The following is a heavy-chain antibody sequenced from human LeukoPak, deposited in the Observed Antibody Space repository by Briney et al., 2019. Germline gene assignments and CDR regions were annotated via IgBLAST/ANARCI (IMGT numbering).Heavy chain of an antibody. V-gene: IGHV6-1*01. CDR3: AAADYRYNWFDP. J-gene: IGHJ5*02. CDR1: GYSVSRNNAA. D-gene: IGHD3-10*01. CDR2: TYYKSKWYY. Sequence: SQTLSLTCAISGYSVSRNNAAWNWIRQSPSRGLEWLGRTYYKSKWYYYYAVSVKSRITINPDTSRNQFSLQLNSVTPEDTAVYYCAAADYRYNWFDPWGQGILVTVSS.